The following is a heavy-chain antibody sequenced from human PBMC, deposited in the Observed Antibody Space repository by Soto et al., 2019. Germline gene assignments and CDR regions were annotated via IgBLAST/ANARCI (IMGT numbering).Heavy chain of an antibody. Sequence: GXSVKVSCKVSGCTLTELSMHWVRQAPGKGLEWMGGFDQXDGKKXNAQKCKGRVXXTEDTYTXXXYMELGSLRSEDTAVYYCATVPYYGDYVFFQPWGQATLVTVSS. CDR2: FDQXDGKK. V-gene: IGHV1-24*01. CDR3: ATVPYYGDYVFFQP. CDR1: GCTLTELS. J-gene: IGHJ1*01. D-gene: IGHD4-17*01.